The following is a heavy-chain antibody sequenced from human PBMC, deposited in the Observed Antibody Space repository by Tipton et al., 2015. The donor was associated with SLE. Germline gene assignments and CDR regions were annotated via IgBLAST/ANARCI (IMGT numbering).Heavy chain of an antibody. V-gene: IGHV4-39*07. Sequence: TLSLTCTVSGGSISSSIYYWGWIRQPPGKGLEWIGSIYYSGSTYYNPSLKSRVTISVDTSKNQFSLKLSSVTAADTAVYYCARGGDIVVPDYWGQGTLVTVSS. CDR3: ARGGDIVVPDY. CDR1: GGSISSSIYY. CDR2: IYYSGST. D-gene: IGHD2-15*01. J-gene: IGHJ4*02.